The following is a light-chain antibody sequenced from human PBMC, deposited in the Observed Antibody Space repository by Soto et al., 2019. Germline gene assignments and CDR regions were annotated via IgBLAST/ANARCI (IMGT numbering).Light chain of an antibody. J-gene: IGKJ5*01. V-gene: IGKV1-9*01. CDR2: AAS. CDR3: QQLNDYPIT. Sequence: DIQLTQSPSFLSASVGDRVTITCRASQGISSYLAWYQQKPGNAPKLLIYAASTLQSGAPSRFSGSGSGTEFTLTISSLQPEDFATYYCQQLNDYPITFGQGTRLEI. CDR1: QGISSY.